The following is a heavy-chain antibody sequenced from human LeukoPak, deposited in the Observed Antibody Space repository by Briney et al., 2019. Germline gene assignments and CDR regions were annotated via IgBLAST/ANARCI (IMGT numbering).Heavy chain of an antibody. CDR3: ARERWTRSYYYGMDV. D-gene: IGHD3/OR15-3a*01. CDR2: IIPIFGTA. CDR1: GGTFSSYA. V-gene: IGHV1-69*13. Sequence: GASVKVSCKASGGTFSSYAISWVRQAPGQGLEWMGGIIPIFGTANYAQKFQGRVTITADESTSTAYMELSSLRSEDTAVYYCARERWTRSYYYGMDVWGQGTTATVSS. J-gene: IGHJ6*02.